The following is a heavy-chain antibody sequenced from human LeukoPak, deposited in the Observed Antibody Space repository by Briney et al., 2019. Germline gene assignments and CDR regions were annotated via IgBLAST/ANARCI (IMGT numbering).Heavy chain of an antibody. CDR1: GGSISSGGYS. V-gene: IGHV4-30-2*01. CDR3: ASGASSIGAFDI. D-gene: IGHD6-6*01. J-gene: IGHJ3*02. CDR2: IYHSGST. Sequence: SQTLSLTCAVSGGSISSGGYSWSWIRQPPGXXXXXIGSIYHSGSTYDNPSLNRRATISVDRSKNQFSLKASSVTAADTAVYYCASGASSIGAFDIWGQGKMVTVS.